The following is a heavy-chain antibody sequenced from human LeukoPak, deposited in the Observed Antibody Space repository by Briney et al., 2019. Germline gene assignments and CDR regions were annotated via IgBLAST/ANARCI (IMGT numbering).Heavy chain of an antibody. CDR2: INHSGST. D-gene: IGHD3-22*01. CDR1: GGSLSGYY. Sequence: SETLSLTCAVYGGSLSGYYWSWIRQPPGKGLEWIGEINHSGSTNYNPSLKSRVTISVDTSKNQFSLKLSSVTAADTAVYYCATVTYYYDSSGYYCEYFQHWGQGTLVTVSS. V-gene: IGHV4-34*01. J-gene: IGHJ1*01. CDR3: ATVTYYYDSSGYYCEYFQH.